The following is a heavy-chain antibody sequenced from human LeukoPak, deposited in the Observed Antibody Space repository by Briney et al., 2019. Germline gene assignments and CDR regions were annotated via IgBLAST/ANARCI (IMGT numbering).Heavy chain of an antibody. CDR3: AREMYYDSSGYYIIDY. J-gene: IGHJ4*02. CDR1: GGSISRGDYY. D-gene: IGHD3-22*01. Sequence: SETLSLTCTVSGGSISRGDYYWSWIRQPPGKGLEWIGYIYYSGSTYYNPSLKSRVTISVDTSKNQFSLKLSSVTAADTAVYYCAREMYYDSSGYYIIDYWGQGTLVTVSS. V-gene: IGHV4-30-4*08. CDR2: IYYSGST.